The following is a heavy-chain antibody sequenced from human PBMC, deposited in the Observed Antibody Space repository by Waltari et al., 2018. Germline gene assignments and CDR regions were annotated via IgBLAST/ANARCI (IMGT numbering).Heavy chain of an antibody. CDR1: GFTFSSYA. J-gene: IGHJ4*02. V-gene: IGHV3-30*01. Sequence: QVQLVESGGGVVQPGRSLRLSCAASGFTFSSYAMHWVRQAPGKGLEWVAVISYDGSNKYYADSVKGRFTISGDNSKNTLYLQMNSLRAEDTAVYYCARARGGGAWDGLDYWGQGTLVTVSS. CDR3: ARARGGGAWDGLDY. D-gene: IGHD1-26*01. CDR2: ISYDGSNK.